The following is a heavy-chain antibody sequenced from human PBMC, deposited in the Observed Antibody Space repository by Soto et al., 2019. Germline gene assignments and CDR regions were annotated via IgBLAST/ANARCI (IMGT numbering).Heavy chain of an antibody. J-gene: IGHJ4*02. V-gene: IGHV4-39*01. CDR1: NDSIRSGTYY. D-gene: IGHD2-21*02. CDR3: ARQRTSVVTQAYFDV. Sequence: SETLSLTCTVSNDSIRSGTYYWAWIRQPPGRGLEWIGSIYYSGRTYNNPSLRSRVSMSIDTSKDQFSLKLKSVTAADTALYFCARQRTSVVTQAYFDVWGPGSLVTVS. CDR2: IYYSGRT.